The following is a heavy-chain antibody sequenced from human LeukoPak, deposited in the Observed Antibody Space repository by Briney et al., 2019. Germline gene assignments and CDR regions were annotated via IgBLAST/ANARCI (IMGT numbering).Heavy chain of an antibody. CDR1: GFTFSSYW. J-gene: IGHJ4*02. D-gene: IGHD3-16*02. CDR2: INSDGSST. V-gene: IGHV3-74*01. Sequence: GGSLRLSCAASGFTFSSYWMHWVRQAPGKGLVWVSRINSDGSSTSYADSVKGRFTISRDNAKNTLYLQMNSLRAEDTAVYYCARDPYDYVCGSYRYTGPFDYWGQGTLVTVSS. CDR3: ARDPYDYVCGSYRYTGPFDY.